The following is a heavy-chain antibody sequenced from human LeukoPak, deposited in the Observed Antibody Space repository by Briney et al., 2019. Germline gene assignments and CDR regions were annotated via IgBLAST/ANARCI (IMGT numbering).Heavy chain of an antibody. V-gene: IGHV3-23*01. Sequence: GGSLRLSCAASGLTFSSYGMNWVRQAPGKGLEWVSSISGSGDSTYHADSVRGRFTVSRDNSKNTLYLQMESLRAEDTAVYYCAKVTGSGSYLADAFDIWGHGTVVSVSS. J-gene: IGHJ3*02. CDR3: AKVTGSGSYLADAFDI. D-gene: IGHD3-10*01. CDR1: GLTFSSYG. CDR2: ISGSGDST.